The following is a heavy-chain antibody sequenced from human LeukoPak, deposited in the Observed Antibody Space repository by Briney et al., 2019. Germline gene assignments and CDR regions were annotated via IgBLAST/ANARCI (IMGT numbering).Heavy chain of an antibody. CDR1: GGSFSGYY. D-gene: IGHD2-2*01. CDR3: ARVVPAAVNP. Sequence: SETLSLTRAVYGGSFSGYYWSWIRQPPGKGLEWIGEINHSGSTNYNPSLKSRVTISVDTSKNQFSLKLSSVTAADTAVYYCARVVPAAVNPWGQGTLVTVSS. J-gene: IGHJ5*02. CDR2: INHSGST. V-gene: IGHV4-34*01.